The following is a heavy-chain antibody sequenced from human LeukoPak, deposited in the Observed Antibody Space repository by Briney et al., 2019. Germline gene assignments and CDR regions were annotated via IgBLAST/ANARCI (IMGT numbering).Heavy chain of an antibody. D-gene: IGHD3-10*01. Sequence: GRSPRLSCAASGFTFDDYAMHWVRQAPGKGLEWVSLISWDGGGTYYADTVKGRFTISRDNSKNSLYLQMNSLRAEDTALYYCAKDMAAYYYASGNIDYWGQGTLVTVSS. CDR3: AKDMAAYYYASGNIDY. J-gene: IGHJ4*02. CDR1: GFTFDDYA. V-gene: IGHV3-43D*03. CDR2: ISWDGGGT.